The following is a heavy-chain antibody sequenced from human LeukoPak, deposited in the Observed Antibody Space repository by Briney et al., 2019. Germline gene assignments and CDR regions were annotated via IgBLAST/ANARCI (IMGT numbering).Heavy chain of an antibody. V-gene: IGHV3-7*01. CDR1: GFTFSSYW. J-gene: IGHJ4*02. D-gene: IGHD2-8*01. Sequence: GGSLRLSCAASGFTFSSYWMSWVRQVPGKGLEWVANIKKDGSEKKYVDSVKGRFTISRDNAENSLYLQMNSLRAEDTAVYYCARKNGLDYWGQGTLVTVSS. CDR3: ARKNGLDY. CDR2: IKKDGSEK.